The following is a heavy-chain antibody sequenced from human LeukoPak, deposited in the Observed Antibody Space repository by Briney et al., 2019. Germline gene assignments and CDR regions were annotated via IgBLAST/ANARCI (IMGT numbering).Heavy chain of an antibody. J-gene: IGHJ4*02. Sequence: ASVKVSCKASGYSFTDKYMHWVRQAPGQGLEWMGWINPNSGGTNYAQKFQGRVTMTRDTSISTAYMELSRLRSDDTAVYYCARVGSSSWTSLGYWGQGTLVTVSS. CDR2: INPNSGGT. V-gene: IGHV1-2*02. CDR1: GYSFTDKY. D-gene: IGHD6-13*01. CDR3: ARVGSSSWTSLGY.